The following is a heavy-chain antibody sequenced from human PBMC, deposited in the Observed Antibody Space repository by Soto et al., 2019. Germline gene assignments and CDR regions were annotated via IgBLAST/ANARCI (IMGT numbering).Heavy chain of an antibody. Sequence: QVQLQQWGAGLLKPSETLSLTCAVYGGSFSGYYWSWIRQPPGKGLEWIGEINHSGSTNYNPSLKSRGTTSVDTSKNPFSLKLSSVTAADTAVYYCATGSGIAAAGVDSWGQGTLVTVSS. CDR2: INHSGST. V-gene: IGHV4-34*01. D-gene: IGHD6-13*01. J-gene: IGHJ4*02. CDR1: GGSFSGYY. CDR3: ATGSGIAAAGVDS.